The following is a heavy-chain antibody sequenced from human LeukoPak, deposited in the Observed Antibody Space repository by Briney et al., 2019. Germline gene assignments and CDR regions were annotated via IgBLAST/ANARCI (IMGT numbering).Heavy chain of an antibody. D-gene: IGHD3-3*01. J-gene: IGHJ4*02. Sequence: SETLSLTCAVYGGSFSGYYWSWLRQPPGKGLEWIGEINHSGRTNYNPSLKSRVTISVDTSKNQFSLKLSSVTAADSAVYYCARGHGRFLEWLFSQPSYYFDYWGQGTLVTVSS. CDR1: GGSFSGYY. V-gene: IGHV4-34*01. CDR2: INHSGRT. CDR3: ARGHGRFLEWLFSQPSYYFDY.